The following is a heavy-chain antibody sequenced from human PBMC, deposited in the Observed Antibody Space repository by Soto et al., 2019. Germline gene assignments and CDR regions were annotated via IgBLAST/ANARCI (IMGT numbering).Heavy chain of an antibody. CDR1: GGTFSSYA. CDR3: ARDRPGGTSHNAFDI. CDR2: IIPIFGTA. J-gene: IGHJ3*02. Sequence: SVKVSCKASGGTFSSYAISWVRQAPGQGLEWMGGIIPIFGTANYAQKFQGRVTITADESTSTAYMELSSLRSEDTAVYYCARDRPGGTSHNAFDIWGQGTMVTVSS. V-gene: IGHV1-69*13. D-gene: IGHD2-2*01.